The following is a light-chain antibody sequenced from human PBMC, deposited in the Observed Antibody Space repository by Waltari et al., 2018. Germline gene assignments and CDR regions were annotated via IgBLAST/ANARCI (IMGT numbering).Light chain of an antibody. CDR3: AAWDDSLSGPV. V-gene: IGLV1-47*01. CDR2: RNN. CDR1: SSHIGSHF. J-gene: IGLJ3*02. Sequence: QSVLTQPPSASGTPGQRLTISCSESSSHIGSHFVYWYPQLPGTAPKLLIYRNNRRPSGVPDRFSGSKSGTSASLAISGLRSEDEADYYCAAWDDSLSGPVFGGGTKLTVL.